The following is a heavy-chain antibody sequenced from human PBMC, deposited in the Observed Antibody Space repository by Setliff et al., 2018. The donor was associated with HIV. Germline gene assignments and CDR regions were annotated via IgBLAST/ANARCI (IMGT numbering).Heavy chain of an antibody. V-gene: IGHV1-69*06. D-gene: IGHD5-12*01. CDR2: IIPVFGTA. CDR3: AKEVATTYYYRYMDV. Sequence: SVKVSCKASGGTFSDSAINWVRQAPGQGLEWMGRIIPVFGTANYAPKFPDGVTITADKSTSTAYLELSSLRSDDTAVYYCAKEVATTYYYRYMDVWGTG. J-gene: IGHJ6*03. CDR1: GGTFSDSA.